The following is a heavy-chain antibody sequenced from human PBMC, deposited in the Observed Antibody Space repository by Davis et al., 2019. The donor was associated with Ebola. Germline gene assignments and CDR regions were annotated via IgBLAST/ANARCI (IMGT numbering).Heavy chain of an antibody. CDR1: GGSISSYY. Sequence: SETLSLTCTVSGGSISSYYWSWIRQPPGKGLEWIGYIYYSGSTNYNPSLNGRVTISLDTSNNQFSLRLNSVTAADTAVFYCARAARHCSPGCYFDYWGQGALVTVSS. J-gene: IGHJ4*02. CDR3: ARAARHCSPGCYFDY. V-gene: IGHV4-59*01. D-gene: IGHD2-21*02. CDR2: IYYSGST.